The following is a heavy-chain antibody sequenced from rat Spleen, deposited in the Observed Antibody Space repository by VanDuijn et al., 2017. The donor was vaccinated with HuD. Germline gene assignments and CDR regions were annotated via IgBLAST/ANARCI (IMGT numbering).Heavy chain of an antibody. CDR3: ARQGYSSYIDWYFDF. Sequence: EVQLVESDGGLVQPGRSLKLSCAASGFTFSDYYMAWVRQAPTKGLEWVATISYDGSSTYYRDSVKGRFTISRDNAKSTLYLQMDSLRSEDTATYYCARQGYSSYIDWYFDFWGPGTMVTVSS. V-gene: IGHV5-29*01. CDR2: ISYDGSST. D-gene: IGHD1-2*01. J-gene: IGHJ1*01. CDR1: GFTFSDYY.